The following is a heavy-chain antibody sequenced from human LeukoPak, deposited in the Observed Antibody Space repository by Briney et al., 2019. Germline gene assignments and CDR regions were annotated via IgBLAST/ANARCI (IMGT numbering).Heavy chain of an antibody. CDR1: GGSFSDYY. CDR3: ARGEGTLAGRRWPYYFYYYMDV. D-gene: IGHD6-19*01. V-gene: IGHV4-34*01. CDR2: INHSGTT. Sequence: SETLSLTCVVYGGSFSDYYWSWVRQPPGKGLEWIGEINHSGTTKYNPSLKGRVTISIHTSNNQFSLNLNSVTAADTAVYFCARGEGTLAGRRWPYYFYYYMDVWGKGTTVTVPS. J-gene: IGHJ6*03.